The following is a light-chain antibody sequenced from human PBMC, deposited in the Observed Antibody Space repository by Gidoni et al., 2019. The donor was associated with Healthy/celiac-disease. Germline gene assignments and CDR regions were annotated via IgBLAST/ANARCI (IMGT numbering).Light chain of an antibody. V-gene: IGLV2-14*01. CDR2: DVS. J-gene: IGLJ1*01. CDR1: SSDVGGYNY. CDR3: SSYTSSSTPYV. Sequence: QSALTQPASVSGSPGHSVTISCTVTSSDVGGYNYVSWYQQHPGKAPKLMIYDVSNRPSGVSNRFSGSKSGNTASLTISGLQAEHEADYYCSSYTSSSTPYVFGTATKVTVL.